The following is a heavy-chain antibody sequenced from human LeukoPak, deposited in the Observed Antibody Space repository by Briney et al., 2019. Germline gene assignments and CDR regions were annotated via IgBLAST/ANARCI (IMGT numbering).Heavy chain of an antibody. CDR1: GYSFTSYW. CDR3: ARHRYCSSTSCYGVFDY. D-gene: IGHD2-2*01. V-gene: IGHV5-10-1*01. Sequence: GESLRISCKGSGYSFTSYWISWVRQMPGKGLEWMGRIDPSDSYTNYSPSFQGHVTISADKSISTAYLRWSSLKASDTAMYYCARHRYCSSTSCYGVFDYWGQGTLVTVSS. CDR2: IDPSDSYT. J-gene: IGHJ4*02.